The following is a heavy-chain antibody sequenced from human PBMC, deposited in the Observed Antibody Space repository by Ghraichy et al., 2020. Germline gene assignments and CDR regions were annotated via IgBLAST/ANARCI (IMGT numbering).Heavy chain of an antibody. CDR2: IYYSGST. J-gene: IGHJ3*02. CDR1: GGSISSYY. CDR3: ARQRYYDSSGYLDAFDI. Sequence: SETLSLTCTVSGGSISSYYWSWIRQPPGKGLEWIGYIYYSGSTNYNPSLKSRVTISVDTSKNQFSLKLSSVTAADTAVYYCARQRYYDSSGYLDAFDIWGQGTMVTVSS. V-gene: IGHV4-59*08. D-gene: IGHD3-22*01.